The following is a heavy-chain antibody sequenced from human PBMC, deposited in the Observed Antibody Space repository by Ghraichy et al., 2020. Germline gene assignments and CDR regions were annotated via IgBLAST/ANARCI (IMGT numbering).Heavy chain of an antibody. J-gene: IGHJ6*02. D-gene: IGHD6-13*01. CDR2: ISSSGSTI. CDR1: GFTFSDYY. CDR3: ARELFNSRWGTYYYYGMDV. Sequence: LSLTCAASGFTFSDYYMSWIRQAPGKGLEWVSYISSSGSTIYYADSVKGRFTISRDNAKNSLYLQMNSLRAEDTAVYYCARELFNSRWGTYYYYGMDVWGQGTTVTVSS. V-gene: IGHV3-11*01.